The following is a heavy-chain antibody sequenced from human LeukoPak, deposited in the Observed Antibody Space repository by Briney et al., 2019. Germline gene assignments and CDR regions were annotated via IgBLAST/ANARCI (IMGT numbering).Heavy chain of an antibody. Sequence: SETLSLTCTVSGGSISSYYWSWIRQPPGKRLEWIGYIYYSGSTNYNPSLKSRVTISVDTSKNQFSLKLSSVTAADTASYSCARVVVVAATPYPCSYFDYWGQGTLVTVSS. V-gene: IGHV4-59*01. CDR3: ARVVVVAATPYPCSYFDY. D-gene: IGHD2-15*01. CDR1: GGSISSYY. CDR2: IYYSGST. J-gene: IGHJ4*02.